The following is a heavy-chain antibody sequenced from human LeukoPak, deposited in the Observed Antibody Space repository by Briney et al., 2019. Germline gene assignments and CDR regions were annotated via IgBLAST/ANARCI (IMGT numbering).Heavy chain of an antibody. CDR3: AKVPCGADCYTYDYSDY. D-gene: IGHD2-21*02. CDR2: ISGSGGST. V-gene: IGHV3-23*01. Sequence: PGGSLRLSCAASGFTFPSYVMTWVRQAPGKGLEWVSAISGSGGSTYYADSVKGRFTISRDNSKNTLYLQMNSLRAEDTAVYYCAKVPCGADCYTYDYSDYWGQGTLVTVSS. J-gene: IGHJ4*02. CDR1: GFTFPSYV.